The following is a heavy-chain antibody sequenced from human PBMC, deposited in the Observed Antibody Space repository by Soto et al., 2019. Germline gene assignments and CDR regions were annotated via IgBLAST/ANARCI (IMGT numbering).Heavy chain of an antibody. J-gene: IGHJ4*02. D-gene: IGHD6-13*01. CDR3: ARGIAAAAHFDY. Sequence: SETLSLTCTVAGGSISSGDYYWSWIRQPPGKGLEWIGYIYYSGSTYYNPSLKSRVTISVDTSKNQFSLKLSSVTAADTAVYYCARGIAAAAHFDYWGQGTLVTVS. CDR1: GGSISSGDYY. CDR2: IYYSGST. V-gene: IGHV4-30-4*01.